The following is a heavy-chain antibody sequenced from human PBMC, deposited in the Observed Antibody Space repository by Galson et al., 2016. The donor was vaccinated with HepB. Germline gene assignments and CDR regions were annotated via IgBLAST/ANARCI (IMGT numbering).Heavy chain of an antibody. CDR2: ITRSGAAT. D-gene: IGHD3-16*01. Sequence: SLRLSCAASGFSFSNSGMSWVRQAPGRGLEWVSGITRSGAATHYADFVKGRFTISSDNSKNTLYLYMNNLTAGDTAIYYCGKHGGFDYWGQGALVTVSS. CDR3: GKHGGFDY. CDR1: GFSFSNSG. J-gene: IGHJ4*02. V-gene: IGHV3-23*01.